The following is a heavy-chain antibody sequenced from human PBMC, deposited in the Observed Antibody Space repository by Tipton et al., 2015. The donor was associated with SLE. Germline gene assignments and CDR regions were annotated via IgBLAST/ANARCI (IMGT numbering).Heavy chain of an antibody. J-gene: IGHJ6*03. CDR1: GGSISSHY. Sequence: TLSLTCIVSGGSISSHYWSWVRQPPGKGLEWIGYMYYSGSANYNPSLKSRVTISVDTSKNHFSLKLSSVTAADTAVYYCATGGSYYYYMDVWGKGTTVTVSS. CDR2: MYYSGSA. V-gene: IGHV4-59*11. CDR3: ATGGSYYYYMDV. D-gene: IGHD3-10*01.